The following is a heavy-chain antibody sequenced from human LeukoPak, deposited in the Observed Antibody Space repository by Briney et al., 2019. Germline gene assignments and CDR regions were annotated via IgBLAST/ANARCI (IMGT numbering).Heavy chain of an antibody. CDR2: IYYSGST. J-gene: IGHJ3*02. D-gene: IGHD2-2*01. V-gene: IGHV4-31*03. CDR1: GGSISSGGYY. Sequence: PSQTLSLACTVSGGSISSGGYYWSWIRQHPGKGLEWIGYIYYSGSTYYNPSLKSRVTISVDTSKNQFSLKLSSVTAADTAVYYCARLDAAIGLSIWGQGTMVTVSS. CDR3: ARLDAAIGLSI.